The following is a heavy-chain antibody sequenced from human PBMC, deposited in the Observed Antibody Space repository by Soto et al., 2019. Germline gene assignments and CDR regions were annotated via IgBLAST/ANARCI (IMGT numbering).Heavy chain of an antibody. CDR2: IYYSRST. J-gene: IGHJ6*02. D-gene: IGHD6-13*01. CDR3: ARGCIAAAGTDYYYYGMDV. CDR1: GGSISSYY. V-gene: IGHV4-59*01. Sequence: PSETLSLTCTVSGGSISSYYWSWIRQPPGKGLEWVGYIYYSRSTNYNPSLKSRVTISVDTSKNQFTLKLSSVTASDPAVYYFARGCIAAAGTDYYYYGMDVWGQGTTVTAP.